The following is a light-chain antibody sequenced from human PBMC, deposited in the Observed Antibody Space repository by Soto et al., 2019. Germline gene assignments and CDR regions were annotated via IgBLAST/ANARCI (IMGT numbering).Light chain of an antibody. CDR3: AAWDDSLSGVV. V-gene: IGLV1-47*01. CDR2: RNN. Sequence: QSVLTQPPSASGTPGQRVTISCSGSSSNIGSNYVFWYQHLPGTAPKLLIYRNNQRPSGVPDRFSGSKSGTSPSLAISGLRSEDETDYYCAAWDDSLSGVVFGGGTKLTVL. CDR1: SSNIGSNY. J-gene: IGLJ2*01.